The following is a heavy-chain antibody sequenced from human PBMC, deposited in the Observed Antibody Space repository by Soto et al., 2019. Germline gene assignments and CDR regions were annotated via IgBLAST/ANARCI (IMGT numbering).Heavy chain of an antibody. CDR2: IRWNSGTI. J-gene: IGHJ6*02. CDR3: AKSKGGTANGMDV. D-gene: IGHD2-21*02. V-gene: IGHV3-9*01. Sequence: EVQLVESGGGLVQPGRSLRLSCAASGFSFDEYGMHWVRQAPGKGLEWVSGIRWNSGTIGYADYVKGRFSISRDNAKKSLYLQMNSLRAEDRALYYCAKSKGGTANGMDVWGQGTTVIVSS. CDR1: GFSFDEYG.